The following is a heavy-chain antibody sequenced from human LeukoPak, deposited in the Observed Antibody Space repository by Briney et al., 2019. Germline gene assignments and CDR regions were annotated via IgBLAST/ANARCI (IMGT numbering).Heavy chain of an antibody. Sequence: GGSLRLSCAASGFTFSSYGMHWVRQAPGKGLEWVAVISYDGSNKYYADSVKGRFTISRDNSKNTLYLQMNSLRAEDTAVYYCAKDHTGDYEYYFDYWGQGTLVTVSS. CDR1: GFTFSSYG. J-gene: IGHJ4*02. CDR2: ISYDGSNK. V-gene: IGHV3-30*18. CDR3: AKDHTGDYEYYFDY. D-gene: IGHD4-17*01.